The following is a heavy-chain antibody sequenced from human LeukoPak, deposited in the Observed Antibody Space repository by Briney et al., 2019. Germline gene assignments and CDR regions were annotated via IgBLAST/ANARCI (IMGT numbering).Heavy chain of an antibody. J-gene: IGHJ6*03. CDR1: GFTFRRNW. Sequence: GGSLRLSCVGSGFTFRRNWMSWVRQAPGKGLEWVANIKGDGSAKNYVDSVKGRFTISRDNAKNSLYLQMNSLRAEDTAVYYCARGGVQYYYYMDVWGKGTTVTVSS. V-gene: IGHV3-7*01. CDR3: ARGGVQYYYYMDV. D-gene: IGHD5-12*01. CDR2: IKGDGSAK.